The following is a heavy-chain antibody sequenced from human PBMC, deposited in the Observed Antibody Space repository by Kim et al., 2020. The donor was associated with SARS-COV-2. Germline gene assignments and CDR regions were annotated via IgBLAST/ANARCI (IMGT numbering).Heavy chain of an antibody. CDR2: IYYNEST. CDR1: GGSISSYY. D-gene: IGHD6-13*01. Sequence: SETLSLTCTVSGGSISSYYWNWIRQPPAKGLEWIGYIYYNESTNYNHSLNSQVTISVGTSKNQFSLKLSSVTAAATAVYYCARGGAAAGTGEQCPYYYGMDDWGQGTTVTVSS. V-gene: IGHV4-59*01. CDR3: ARGGAAAGTGEQCPYYYGMDD. J-gene: IGHJ6*02.